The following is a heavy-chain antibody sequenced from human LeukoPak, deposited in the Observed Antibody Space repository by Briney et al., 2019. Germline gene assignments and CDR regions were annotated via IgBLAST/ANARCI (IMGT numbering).Heavy chain of an antibody. V-gene: IGHV1-69*05. CDR2: IIPIFGTA. CDR1: GGTFSSYA. CDR3: ASSGRGYSGYDSGFDY. Sequence: SVKVSCKASGGTFSSYAISWVRQAPGQGLEWMGGIIPIFGTANYAQKFQGRVTITTDESTSTAYMELSSLRSEDTAVYYCASSGRGYSGYDSGFDYWGQGTLITVSS. J-gene: IGHJ4*02. D-gene: IGHD5-12*01.